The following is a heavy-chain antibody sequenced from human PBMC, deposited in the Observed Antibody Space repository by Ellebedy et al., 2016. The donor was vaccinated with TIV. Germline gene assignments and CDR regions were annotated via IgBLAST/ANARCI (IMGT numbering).Heavy chain of an antibody. CDR1: GFTFDSYS. J-gene: IGHJ4*02. CDR2: ITRGHTT. V-gene: IGHV3-69-1*01. CDR3: AREYYYNSSGSPGFDY. Sequence: GESLKISCTVSGFTFDSYSMKWVRQAPGKGLEWVSSITRGHTTYYADSVKGRFTISRDNSKNTLYLQMNSLRAEDTAVYYCAREYYYNSSGSPGFDYWGQGTLVTVSS. D-gene: IGHD3-22*01.